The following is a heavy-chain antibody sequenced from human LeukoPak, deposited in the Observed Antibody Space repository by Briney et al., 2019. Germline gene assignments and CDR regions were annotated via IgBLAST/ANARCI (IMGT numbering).Heavy chain of an antibody. Sequence: SETLSLTCTVSGGSISSYFCSWIRQPAGKGLEWIGRIHTSGSTNYNSSLKSRVTMSVDTSKNQFSLNLSSVTAADTAVYYCARGYYGSGSYRDWGQGTLVTVSS. CDR1: GGSISSYF. CDR2: IHTSGST. J-gene: IGHJ4*02. D-gene: IGHD3-10*01. V-gene: IGHV4-4*07. CDR3: ARGYYGSGSYRD.